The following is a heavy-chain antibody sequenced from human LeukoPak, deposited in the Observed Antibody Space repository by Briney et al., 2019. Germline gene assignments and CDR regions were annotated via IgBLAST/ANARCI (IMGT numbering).Heavy chain of an antibody. D-gene: IGHD3-10*01. J-gene: IGHJ4*02. CDR3: ARAIEGYYYGSGKLVYFDY. CDR1: GGTFSSYA. CDR2: IIPIFGTA. V-gene: IGHV1-69*13. Sequence: ASVKVSCKASGGTFSSYAISWVRQAPGRGLEWMGGIIPIFGTANYAQKFQGRVTITADESTSTAYMELSSLRSEDTAVYYCARAIEGYYYGSGKLVYFDYWGQGTLVTVSS.